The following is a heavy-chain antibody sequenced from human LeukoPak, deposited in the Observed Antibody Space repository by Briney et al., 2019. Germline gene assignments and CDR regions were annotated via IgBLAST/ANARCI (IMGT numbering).Heavy chain of an antibody. CDR2: IYYSGST. CDR3: ARVRRPRGSGTYYYDNSGYYWDY. CDR1: GGSISSYY. V-gene: IGHV4-59*01. D-gene: IGHD3-22*01. Sequence: SETLSLTCTVSGGSISSYYWSWIRQPPGKGLEWIGYIYYSGSTNYNPSLKSRVTISVDTSKNQFSLKLSSVTAADTAVYYCARVRRPRGSGTYYYDNSGYYWDYWGQGTLVTVSS. J-gene: IGHJ4*02.